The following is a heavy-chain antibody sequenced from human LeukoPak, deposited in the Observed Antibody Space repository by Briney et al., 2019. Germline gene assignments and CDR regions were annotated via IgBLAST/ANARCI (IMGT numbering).Heavy chain of an antibody. CDR2: ISGRSSTI. V-gene: IGHV3-48*01. J-gene: IGHJ4*02. CDR1: AFTFSDYS. Sequence: GGSLSLSCGASAFTFSDYSMNWVRQPPGKGLEWGSYISGRSSTIYYADSVKGRFTISRDNAKNSMYLQMNSLRAEDTAVYYCARDRIKSGSYYFDYWGQGTLVTVSS. D-gene: IGHD1-26*01. CDR3: ARDRIKSGSYYFDY.